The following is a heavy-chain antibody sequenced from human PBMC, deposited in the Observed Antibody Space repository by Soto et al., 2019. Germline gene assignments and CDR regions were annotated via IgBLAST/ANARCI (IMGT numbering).Heavy chain of an antibody. CDR2: INYDGSST. CDR1: GFTFSTYW. D-gene: IGHD3-10*01. CDR3: TRGPRPTSVGTGAY. J-gene: IGHJ4*02. Sequence: GGSLRLSCAASGFTFSTYWMHWVRQAPGKGLVWVSRINYDGSSTDYADSVKGRFTISRDNAKNTLYLQMNTLTAEDTAVYYCTRGPRPTSVGTGAYWGQGALVTVSS. V-gene: IGHV3-74*01.